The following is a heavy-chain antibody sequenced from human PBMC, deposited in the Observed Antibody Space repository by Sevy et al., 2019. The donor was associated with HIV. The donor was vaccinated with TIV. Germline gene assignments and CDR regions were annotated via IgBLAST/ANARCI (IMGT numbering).Heavy chain of an antibody. V-gene: IGHV3-15*01. CDR2: IKSKTDGGTT. CDR3: TTDGAIVGATKGYFDY. D-gene: IGHD1-26*01. CDR1: GFTFSNAW. J-gene: IGHJ4*02. Sequence: GGSLRLSCAASGFTFSNAWMSWVRQAPGKGLEWVGRIKSKTDGGTTDYDAPVKGRFTISRDESKNTLYLQMNSLKTEDTAVYYCTTDGAIVGATKGYFDYWGQGTLVTVSS.